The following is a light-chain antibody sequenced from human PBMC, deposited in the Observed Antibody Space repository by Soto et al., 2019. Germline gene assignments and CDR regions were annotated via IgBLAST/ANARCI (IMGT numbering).Light chain of an antibody. Sequence: ILLTQSPGTLSFPRGERCTLSCRASQSVTSNYLAWYQQKPGQAPRLLIFGASNRATGVPDRFSCSGSRADFTLTISRLEPEDFAVYYCQQYGHSSTLGPGTKVDIK. J-gene: IGKJ3*01. CDR1: QSVTSNY. CDR2: GAS. V-gene: IGKV3-20*01. CDR3: QQYGHSST.